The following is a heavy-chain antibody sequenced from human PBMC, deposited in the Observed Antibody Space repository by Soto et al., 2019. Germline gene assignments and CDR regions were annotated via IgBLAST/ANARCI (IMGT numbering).Heavy chain of an antibody. CDR2: ISSSSSTI. Sequence: GGSLRLSCAASGFTFSSYSMNWVRQAPGKGLEWVSYISSSSSTIYYADSVKGRFTISRDNAKNSLYLQMNSLRDEDTAVYYCARDQGYSGYPYYYYGMDVWGQGTTVTVSS. J-gene: IGHJ6*02. D-gene: IGHD5-12*01. CDR1: GFTFSSYS. V-gene: IGHV3-48*02. CDR3: ARDQGYSGYPYYYYGMDV.